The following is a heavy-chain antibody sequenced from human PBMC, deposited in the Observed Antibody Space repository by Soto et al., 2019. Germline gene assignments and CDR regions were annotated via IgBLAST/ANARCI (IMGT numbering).Heavy chain of an antibody. V-gene: IGHV1-69*06. J-gene: IGHJ5*02. CDR3: ARGAECRGYCIKKFTWLDP. CDR1: GGSFSTYA. Sequence: SVKVSCKASGGSFSTYAFSWVRQAPGHGLEWMGGIIPIFDSPYYAQNFQGRVTIAADRSTSTVYMELSSLTPEDTAVYYCARGAECRGYCIKKFTWLDPWGQGTLVTVSS. CDR2: IIPIFDSP. D-gene: IGHD2-8*01.